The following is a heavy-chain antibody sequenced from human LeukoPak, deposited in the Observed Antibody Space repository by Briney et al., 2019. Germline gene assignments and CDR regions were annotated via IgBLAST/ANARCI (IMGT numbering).Heavy chain of an antibody. CDR1: GGSFSGYY. CDR2: INHSGST. V-gene: IGHV4-34*01. CDR3: ARGFHYYDSSGYLSPGAKKTHARYFDL. D-gene: IGHD3-22*01. Sequence: PSETLSLTCAVYGGSFSGYYWSWIRQPPGKGLEWIGEINHSGSTNYNPSLKSRVTISVDTSKNQFSLKLSSVTAAGTAVYYCARGFHYYDSSGYLSPGAKKTHARYFDLWGRGTLVTVSS. J-gene: IGHJ2*01.